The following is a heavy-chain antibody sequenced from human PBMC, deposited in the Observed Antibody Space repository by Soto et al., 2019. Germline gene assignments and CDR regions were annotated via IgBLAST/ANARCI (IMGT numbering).Heavy chain of an antibody. CDR2: ISAYNGNT. CDR1: GYTFASYG. V-gene: IGHV1-18*01. Sequence: GASVKVSCKASGYTFASYGISWVRQAPGQGLEWMGWISAYNGNTNYAQKLQGRVTMTTDTSTSTAYMELRSLRSDDTAVYYCARDHCSSTSCSGGLLDYWGQGTLVTVPS. D-gene: IGHD2-2*01. CDR3: ARDHCSSTSCSGGLLDY. J-gene: IGHJ4*02.